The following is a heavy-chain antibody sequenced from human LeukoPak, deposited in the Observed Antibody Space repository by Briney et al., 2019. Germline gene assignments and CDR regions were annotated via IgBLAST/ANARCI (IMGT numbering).Heavy chain of an antibody. J-gene: IGHJ5*02. V-gene: IGHV1-8*01. CDR2: INPNSGNT. Sequence: ASVKVSCKASEYTFTNYDINWVRQAPGQGLEWMGWINPNSGNTGYTQKFQGRVTMTRNTSLNTAFMELISLKSEDTAIYYCARSLGTYWGKDFLNWFDPWGQGTLVTVSS. CDR1: EYTFTNYD. D-gene: IGHD3-16*01. CDR3: ARSLGTYWGKDFLNWFDP.